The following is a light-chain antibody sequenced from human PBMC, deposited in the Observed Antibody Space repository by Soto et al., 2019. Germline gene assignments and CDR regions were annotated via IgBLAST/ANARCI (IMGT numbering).Light chain of an antibody. CDR2: DVS. Sequence: QSVLTQPASVSGSPGQSITISCTGTSSDGGGSDFVSWYQQYPGKAPRLMIYDVSNRPSGVSNRFSGSKSGNTASLTISGLQAEDEADYYCISYTINTFDVFGTG. CDR3: ISYTINTFDV. J-gene: IGLJ1*01. CDR1: SSDGGGSDF. V-gene: IGLV2-14*03.